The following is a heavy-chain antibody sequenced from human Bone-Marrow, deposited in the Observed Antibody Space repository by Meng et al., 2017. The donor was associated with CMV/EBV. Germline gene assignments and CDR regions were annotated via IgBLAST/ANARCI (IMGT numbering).Heavy chain of an antibody. D-gene: IGHD4-11*01. CDR2: INGDGTST. CDR3: AKERGYSNPYFDY. Sequence: GGSLRLSCAASGFTFSSYWMSWVRQAPGKGLVWVSRINGDGTSTSYADSVKGRFTISRDNAKNTLYLQMNSLRAEDTAVYYCAKERGYSNPYFDYWGQGTLVTVSS. V-gene: IGHV3-74*01. CDR1: GFTFSSYW. J-gene: IGHJ4*02.